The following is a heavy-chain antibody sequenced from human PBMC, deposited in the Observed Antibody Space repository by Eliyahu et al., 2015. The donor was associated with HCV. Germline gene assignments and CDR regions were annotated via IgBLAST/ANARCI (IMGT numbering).Heavy chain of an antibody. CDR1: GXSISSINSY. CDR2: VYYNGNT. J-gene: IGHJ4*02. V-gene: IGHV4-39*01. D-gene: IGHD6-6*01. CDR3: AKREYSSSGLDH. Sequence: QLHLQESGPGLVKPSGTLSLXCTVSGXSISSINSYWGWVRXPPGKGLEWIGSVYYNGNTYHNPSFTSRVSISADTSKNQFSLKLRSVTAVDTALYYCAKREYSSSGLDHWGQGTLVTVSS.